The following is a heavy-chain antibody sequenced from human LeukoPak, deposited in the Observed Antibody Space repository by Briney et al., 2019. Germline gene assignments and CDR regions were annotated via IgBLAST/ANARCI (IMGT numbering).Heavy chain of an antibody. V-gene: IGHV3-33*06. CDR1: GFTFTSYG. D-gene: IGHD4-11*01. J-gene: IGHJ4*02. CDR3: AKDVERGFDYTNSLDY. Sequence: GGSLRLSCAASGFTFTSYGMHWVRQAPGKGLEWVAVIWSDGTNKYYADSVKGRFAISRDDSNSMVYLQMNSLRAEDTAVYYCAKDVERGFDYTNSLDYWGQGTLVTVSS. CDR2: IWSDGTNK.